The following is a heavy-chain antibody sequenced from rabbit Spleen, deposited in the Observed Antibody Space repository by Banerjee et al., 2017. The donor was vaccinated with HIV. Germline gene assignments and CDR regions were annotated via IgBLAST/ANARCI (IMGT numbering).Heavy chain of an antibody. CDR2: IDTGSGDT. J-gene: IGHJ4*01. V-gene: IGHV1S40*01. CDR3: ARGEHFSVGFSAFAIYLDL. Sequence: QSLEESGGDLVKPGASLTLTCTASGFSLSSVYWICWVRQAPGKGLEWIGCIDTGSGDTAYATWAKGRFTISKTSSTTVTLQMTSLTAADTATYFCARGEHFSVGFSAFAIYLDLWGPGTLVTVS. CDR1: GFSLSSVYW. D-gene: IGHD6-1*01.